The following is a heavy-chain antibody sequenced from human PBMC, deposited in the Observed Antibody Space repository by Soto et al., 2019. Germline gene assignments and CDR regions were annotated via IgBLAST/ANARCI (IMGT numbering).Heavy chain of an antibody. Sequence: ASVKVSCKTSGYTFTNYGVSWVRQAPGQGLEWMGWISVKNGETRYAQKFQGRVTMTTDTSTNTAYMELRSLRSDDTAVYYCARELATVVTGWFDPWGQGTLVTVSS. CDR1: GYTFTNYG. J-gene: IGHJ5*02. V-gene: IGHV1-18*01. D-gene: IGHD4-17*01. CDR3: ARELATVVTGWFDP. CDR2: ISVKNGET.